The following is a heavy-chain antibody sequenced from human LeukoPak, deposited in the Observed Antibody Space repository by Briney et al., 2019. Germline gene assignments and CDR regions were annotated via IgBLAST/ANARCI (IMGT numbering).Heavy chain of an antibody. D-gene: IGHD6-19*01. J-gene: IGHJ6*03. Sequence: SVKVSCKASGGTFSSYAISWVRQAPGQGLEWMGGIIPIFGTANYAQKFQGRVTITADKSTSTAYMELSSLRSEDTAVYYCARVQWLAHYYYYMDVWGKGTTVTVSS. V-gene: IGHV1-69*06. CDR2: IIPIFGTA. CDR3: ARVQWLAHYYYYMDV. CDR1: GGTFSSYA.